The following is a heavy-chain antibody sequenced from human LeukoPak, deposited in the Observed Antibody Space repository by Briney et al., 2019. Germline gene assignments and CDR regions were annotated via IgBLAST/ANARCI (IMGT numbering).Heavy chain of an antibody. J-gene: IGHJ6*03. V-gene: IGHV3-23*01. Sequence: GGSLRLSCAASGFTFSSYAMSWVRQAPGKGLEWVSAISGSGGSTYYADSVKGRFTISRDNSKNTLYLQMNSLRAEDTAVYYCARRLRYYYYYMDVWGKGTTVSVSS. CDR1: GFTFSSYA. CDR2: ISGSGGST. CDR3: ARRLRYYYYYMDV.